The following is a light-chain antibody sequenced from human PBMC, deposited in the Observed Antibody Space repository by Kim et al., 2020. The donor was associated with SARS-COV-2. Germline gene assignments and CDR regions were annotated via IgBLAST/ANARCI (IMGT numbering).Light chain of an antibody. CDR2: SAS. CDR3: QQYNEWPPWT. V-gene: IGKV3-15*01. Sequence: VSPGERATLSCRASQSVRNNLAWYQQRPGQAPRLLIHSASTRATGIPVRFTGSGSGTEFTLTISNLQSEDFAIYYCQQYNEWPPWTFGQGTKLEI. J-gene: IGKJ1*01. CDR1: QSVRNN.